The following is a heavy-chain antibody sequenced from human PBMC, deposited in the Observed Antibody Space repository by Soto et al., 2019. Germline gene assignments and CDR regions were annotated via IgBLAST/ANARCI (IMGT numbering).Heavy chain of an antibody. D-gene: IGHD6-6*01. J-gene: IGHJ4*02. CDR3: ARDSHLAARSTSFDY. V-gene: IGHV1-2*04. CDR1: GYTFTGYY. Sequence: QVQLVQSGAEVKKPGASVKVSCKASGYTFTGYYMHWVRQAPGQGLEWMGWINPNSGGTNYAQKFQGWVTMTRDTSISTAYMELSRLRSDDTAVYYCARDSHLAARSTSFDYWGQGTLVTVSS. CDR2: INPNSGGT.